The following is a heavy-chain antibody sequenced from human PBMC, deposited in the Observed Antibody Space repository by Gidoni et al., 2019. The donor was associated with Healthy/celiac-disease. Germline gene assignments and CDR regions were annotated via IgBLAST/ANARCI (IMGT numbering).Heavy chain of an antibody. Sequence: EVQLVVSGGGLVEPGGHRSLSCAAPVFTFCSSWMSWFRQAPGKGLGWVANIKQDGGEKYYVDSVKGRFTISRDNAKNSLYLQMNSLRAEDTAVYYCARDRYSYGPYYYYGMDVWGQGTTVTVSS. D-gene: IGHD5-18*01. CDR3: ARDRYSYGPYYYYGMDV. V-gene: IGHV3-7*01. CDR2: IKQDGGEK. J-gene: IGHJ6*02. CDR1: VFTFCSSW.